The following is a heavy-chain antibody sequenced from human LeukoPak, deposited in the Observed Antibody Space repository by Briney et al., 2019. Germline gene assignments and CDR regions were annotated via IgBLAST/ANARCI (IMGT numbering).Heavy chain of an antibody. D-gene: IGHD1-26*01. J-gene: IGHJ5*02. CDR1: GFTFSSSP. Sequence: GGSLRLSCAASGFTFSSSPMNWVRQAPGKGLEWVSVISGSGSATFYGDSVQGRFTISRDNSRDTLYLQMNSLRAEDTAVYYCARDVDSESYWGGNLFDPGGQRTLVSV. V-gene: IGHV3-23*01. CDR3: ARDVDSESYWGGNLFDP. CDR2: ISGSGSAT.